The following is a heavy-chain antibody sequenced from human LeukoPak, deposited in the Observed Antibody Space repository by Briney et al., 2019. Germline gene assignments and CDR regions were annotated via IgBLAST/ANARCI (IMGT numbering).Heavy chain of an antibody. J-gene: IGHJ4*02. CDR2: IYSGGST. CDR3: ARSTRLTFDY. CDR1: GFTVSSNY. D-gene: IGHD2-2*01. V-gene: IGHV3-53*01. Sequence: GGSLRLSCSASGFTVSSNYMSWVRQAPGKGLEWVSVIYSGGSTYYADSVKGRFTISRDNSKNTLYLQMNSLRAEDTAVYYCARSTRLTFDYWGQGTLVTVSS.